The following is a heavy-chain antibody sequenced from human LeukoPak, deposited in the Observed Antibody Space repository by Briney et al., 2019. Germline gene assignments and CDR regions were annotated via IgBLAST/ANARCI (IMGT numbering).Heavy chain of an antibody. D-gene: IGHD3-22*01. V-gene: IGHV1-24*01. Sequence: GASVKVSCKVSGYTLTELSMHWVRQAPGKGLEWMGGFYPEDGETIYAQKFQGRVTITEDTCTDTAYMELGSLRSEDTAVYYCATGVVVVIRSIAFDIWGQGTMVTVSS. CDR2: FYPEDGET. J-gene: IGHJ3*02. CDR1: GYTLTELS. CDR3: ATGVVVVIRSIAFDI.